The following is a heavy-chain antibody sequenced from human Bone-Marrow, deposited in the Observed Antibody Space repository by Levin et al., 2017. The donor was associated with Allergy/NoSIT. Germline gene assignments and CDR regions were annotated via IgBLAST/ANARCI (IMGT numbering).Heavy chain of an antibody. Sequence: ESLKISCEGSGFSFLNYWIGWVRQRPGKGLEWMGMVYFEDSDTRYSPSFEGQVTMSADKATTTAYLQWTSLKASDTAVYYCARGSDYDTSSFDPWGQGTLVTVSS. V-gene: IGHV5-51*01. CDR1: GFSFLNYW. J-gene: IGHJ5*02. CDR3: ARGSDYDTSSFDP. D-gene: IGHD4-17*01. CDR2: VYFEDSDT.